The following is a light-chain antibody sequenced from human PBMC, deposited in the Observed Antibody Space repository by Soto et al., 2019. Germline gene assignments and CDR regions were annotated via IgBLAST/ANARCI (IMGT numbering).Light chain of an antibody. Sequence: DMVLTRSPGSVCLSPVDRATLSCRPSQTISANYLAWYQQKPAQAPRLLIYGVSIRATGIPDRFAGSVSGTEFFLTIRSLQSDDFLVYYGQQYKNWPPITFGQGTRLEIK. CDR1: QTISAN. CDR2: GVS. CDR3: QQYKNWPPIT. J-gene: IGKJ5*01. V-gene: IGKV3D-15*01.